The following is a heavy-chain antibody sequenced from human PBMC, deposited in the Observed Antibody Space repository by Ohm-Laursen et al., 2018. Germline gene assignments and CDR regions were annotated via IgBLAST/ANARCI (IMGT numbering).Heavy chain of an antibody. D-gene: IGHD2-2*02. CDR3: ARRIPLYGMDV. CDR2: ISGGSGSS. J-gene: IGHJ6*02. Sequence: SLRLSCAASGFTFSGFAMSWVRQAPGKGLEWVSGISGGSGSSNYADSVRGRVTISRDKSMNTLFLQMNSLRAEDTAIYYCARRIPLYGMDVWGQGTTVTVSS. V-gene: IGHV3-23*01. CDR1: GFTFSGFA.